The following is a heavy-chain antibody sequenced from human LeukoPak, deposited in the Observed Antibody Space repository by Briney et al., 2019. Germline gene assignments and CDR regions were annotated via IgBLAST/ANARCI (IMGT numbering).Heavy chain of an antibody. CDR1: GFTFDDYG. J-gene: IGHJ4*02. Sequence: GGSLRLSCAASGFTFDDYGMSWVRQAPGKGLEWVSGINWNGGSTGYADSVKGRFTISRDNAKNSLYLQMNSLRAEDTALYHCARSYCSGGSCYSATLYYFDYWGQGTLVTVSS. D-gene: IGHD2-15*01. V-gene: IGHV3-20*01. CDR2: INWNGGST. CDR3: ARSYCSGGSCYSATLYYFDY.